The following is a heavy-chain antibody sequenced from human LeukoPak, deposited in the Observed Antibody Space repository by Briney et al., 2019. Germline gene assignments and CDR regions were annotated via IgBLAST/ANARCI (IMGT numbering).Heavy chain of an antibody. D-gene: IGHD3-10*01. CDR2: ILHDGSDK. V-gene: IGHV3-30*18. J-gene: IGHJ6*02. CDR3: AKSRLISGTYRNDYYYYDMDV. Sequence: PGGSLRLSCAASGFTFNMSWMSWVRQAPGKGLEWVAVILHDGSDKDYGDSVKGRFTISRDNSKNTLYLQMNSLTAEDTAVYFCAKSRLISGTYRNDYYYYDMDVWGQGTTVTVSS. CDR1: GFTFNMSW.